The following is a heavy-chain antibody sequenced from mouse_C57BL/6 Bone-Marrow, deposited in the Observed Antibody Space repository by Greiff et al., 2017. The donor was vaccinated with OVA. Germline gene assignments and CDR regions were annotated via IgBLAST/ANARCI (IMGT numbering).Heavy chain of an antibody. CDR2: ISSGSSTI. J-gene: IGHJ3*01. CDR1: GFTFSDYG. Sequence: EVKVVESGGGLVKPGGSLKLSCAASGFTFSDYGMHWVRQAPEKGLEWVAYISSGSSTIYYADTVKGRFTISRDNAKNTLFLQMTSLRSEDTAMYYCARPDGSSYKWCAYWGQGTLVTVSA. D-gene: IGHD1-1*01. V-gene: IGHV5-17*01. CDR3: ARPDGSSYKWCAY.